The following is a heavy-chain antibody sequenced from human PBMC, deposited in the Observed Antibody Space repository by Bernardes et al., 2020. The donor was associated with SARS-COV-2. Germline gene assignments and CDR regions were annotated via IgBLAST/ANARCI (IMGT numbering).Heavy chain of an antibody. Sequence: GGSLRLSCEASGITFGSHYMTWVRQAPGKGLEWVSVIYSDGTTYYADSAKGRFTISRDNSKKTLYLQMNSLRDGDTSVYYCARGASNYGYWGEGTLVTVSS. CDR3: ARGASNYGY. V-gene: IGHV3-66*01. J-gene: IGHJ4*02. D-gene: IGHD3-10*01. CDR2: IYSDGTT. CDR1: GITFGSHY.